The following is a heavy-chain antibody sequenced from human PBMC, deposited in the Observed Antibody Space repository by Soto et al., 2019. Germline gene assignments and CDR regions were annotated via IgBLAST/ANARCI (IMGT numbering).Heavy chain of an antibody. D-gene: IGHD6-13*01. V-gene: IGHV4-4*02. J-gene: IGHJ4*02. Sequence: QVQLQESGPGLVKPSGTLSLTCAVSGGSITSSNWWSWVRQPPGKGLEWNGEIYHSGDTNYNPSLKARVTISVDKTKNPFSLNLSSVTAADTAVYYCARDRGIAAAGVWGQGTLVAVTS. CDR1: GGSITSSNW. CDR2: IYHSGDT. CDR3: ARDRGIAAAGV.